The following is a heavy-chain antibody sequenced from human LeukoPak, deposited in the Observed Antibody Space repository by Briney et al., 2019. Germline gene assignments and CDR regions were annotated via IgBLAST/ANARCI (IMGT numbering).Heavy chain of an antibody. V-gene: IGHV3-23*01. D-gene: IGHD3-22*01. CDR1: GFTFSSYA. CDR3: ARDANYYYDSSGYYFDY. J-gene: IGHJ4*02. Sequence: GGSLRLSCAASGFTFSSYAMNWVRQAPGKGLEWVSTISGSAGNTYYGDSVKGRFTISRGNSKNMLFLQMNSLRAEDTAVYYCARDANYYYDSSGYYFDYWGQGTLVTVSS. CDR2: ISGSAGNT.